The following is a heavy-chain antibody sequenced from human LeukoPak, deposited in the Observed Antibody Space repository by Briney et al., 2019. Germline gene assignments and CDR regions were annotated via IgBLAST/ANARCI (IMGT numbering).Heavy chain of an antibody. CDR3: ARDSVAAIGTGYYYYGMDV. CDR1: GGSIGSSDYY. CDR2: IFYSGST. V-gene: IGHV4-30-4*01. D-gene: IGHD1-1*01. Sequence: SQTLSLTCTVSGGSIGSSDYYWSWIRQPPGKGLEGIGYIFYSGSTHYNPSLRSRFTISLDTSKNQFSLKLSSVTAADTAVYYCARDSVAAIGTGYYYYGMDVWGQGTTVTVSS. J-gene: IGHJ6*02.